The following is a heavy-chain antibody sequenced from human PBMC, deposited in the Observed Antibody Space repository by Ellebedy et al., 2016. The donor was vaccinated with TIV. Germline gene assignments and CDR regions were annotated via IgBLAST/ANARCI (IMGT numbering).Heavy chain of an antibody. CDR1: GYNLSNYG. D-gene: IGHD1-26*01. CDR2: VNTHKGNI. Sequence: ASVKVSXKASGYNLSNYGISWLRQVPGQGLEWMGWVNTHKGNINYAPKFRGRLTLTIDTSTSTVYMELRSLASDDTAVYFCTRDDRFSGSYYSAYFQYWGQGTLVTVSS. CDR3: TRDDRFSGSYYSAYFQY. J-gene: IGHJ1*01. V-gene: IGHV1-18*01.